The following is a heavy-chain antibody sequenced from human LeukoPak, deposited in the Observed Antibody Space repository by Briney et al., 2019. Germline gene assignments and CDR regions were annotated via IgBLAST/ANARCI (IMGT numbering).Heavy chain of an antibody. V-gene: IGHV4-4*07. J-gene: IGHJ6*02. CDR1: GGSISSYY. D-gene: IGHD3/OR15-3a*01. CDR2: IYTSGST. Sequence: SETLSLTCTVSGGSISSYYWSWIRQPAGKGLEWIGRIYTSGSTNYNPSLKSRVTMSVDTSKNQFSLRLSSVTAADTAVYYCAAGLGNYYYYGMDVWGQGTTVTVSS. CDR3: AAGLGNYYYYGMDV.